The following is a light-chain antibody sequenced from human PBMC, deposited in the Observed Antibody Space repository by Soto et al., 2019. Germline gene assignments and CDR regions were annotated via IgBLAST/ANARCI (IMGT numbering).Light chain of an antibody. CDR1: QDVGSK. V-gene: IGKV3-15*01. J-gene: IGKJ1*01. CDR2: GAT. CDR3: QQCNDSPPWT. Sequence: IVMTQSPATLSVSPGERATLSCRASQDVGSKLAWYQQKPGQAPRLLIYGATTRATGIPARFSGSGSGTQFTLTISSLQSEDFAVYYCQQCNDSPPWTFGQGTKVEI.